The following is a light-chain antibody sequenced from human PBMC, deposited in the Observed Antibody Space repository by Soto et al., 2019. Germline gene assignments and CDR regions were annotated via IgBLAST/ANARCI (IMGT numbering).Light chain of an antibody. CDR1: QTVSSN. V-gene: IGKV3-15*01. CDR2: ATS. J-gene: IGKJ1*01. CDR3: QQYHTYWWT. Sequence: RVMTQSPATLSASPGEKIALSCRASQTVSSNLAWYQHKPGRAPRLLIYATSTRATDVSARFSGSGDGTEFTLTISSLQPEDFAVYYCQQYHTYWWTFGQGTKVDIK.